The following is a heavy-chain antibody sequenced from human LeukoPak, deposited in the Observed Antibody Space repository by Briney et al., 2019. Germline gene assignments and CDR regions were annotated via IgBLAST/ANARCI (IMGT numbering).Heavy chain of an antibody. CDR2: INHSGST. D-gene: IGHD1-26*01. CDR3: ARGWDR. Sequence: PSETLSLTCAVYGGSFSGYYWSWIRQPPGKGLEWIGEINHSGSTNYNPSLKSRVTISVDTSKNQFSLKLSSVTAADTAVYYCARGWDRWGQGTLVTVSS. J-gene: IGHJ4*02. V-gene: IGHV4-34*01. CDR1: GGSFSGYY.